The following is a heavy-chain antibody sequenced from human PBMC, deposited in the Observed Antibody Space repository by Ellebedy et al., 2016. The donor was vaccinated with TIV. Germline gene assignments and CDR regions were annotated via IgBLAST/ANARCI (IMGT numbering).Heavy chain of an antibody. CDR2: INDDGNFA. Sequence: GESLKISCAASGFPFSNHWMYWVRQGPGKGLVWVSRINDDGNFATYADSVKGRFTISRDNAKHTLYLQMNRLRAEDTAVYYCARDSILTMVRGVFADYWGQGTLVTVSS. V-gene: IGHV3-74*01. D-gene: IGHD3-10*01. CDR1: GFPFSNHW. J-gene: IGHJ4*02. CDR3: ARDSILTMVRGVFADY.